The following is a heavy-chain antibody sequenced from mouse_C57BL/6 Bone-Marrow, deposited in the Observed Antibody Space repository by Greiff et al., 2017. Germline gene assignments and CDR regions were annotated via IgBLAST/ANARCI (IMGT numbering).Heavy chain of an antibody. Sequence: FHVKQSGPVLVKPGASVKMSCKASGYTFTDYYLNWVKQSHGKSLEWIGVINPYNGGTSYNQKLKVKATLTVDKSSSTAYMELNSLTTEDSAIYYCARSYYSNYFDYWGQGTTLTVSS. D-gene: IGHD2-12*01. CDR1: GYTFTDYY. J-gene: IGHJ2*01. V-gene: IGHV1-19*01. CDR2: INPYNGGT. CDR3: ARSYYSNYFDY.